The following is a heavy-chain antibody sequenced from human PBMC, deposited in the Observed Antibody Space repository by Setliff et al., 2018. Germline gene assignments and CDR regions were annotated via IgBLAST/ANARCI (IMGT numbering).Heavy chain of an antibody. D-gene: IGHD3-10*01. CDR2: VYTTGST. CDR3: ARVRITPYCMDV. J-gene: IGHJ6*03. Sequence: SETLSLTCTVSGGSMGSYYWTWIRQSAGKGLEWIGRVYTTGSTAFNTYLNSRVTMSLDKSRNQFSLKLYSVTAADTAVYFCARVRITPYCMDVWGKGTTVTVSS. CDR1: GGSMGSYY. V-gene: IGHV4-4*07.